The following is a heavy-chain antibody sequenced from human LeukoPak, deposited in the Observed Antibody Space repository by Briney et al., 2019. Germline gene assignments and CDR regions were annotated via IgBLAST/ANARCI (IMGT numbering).Heavy chain of an antibody. Sequence: GGSLRLSCAASGFTFSRYDMHWVRQAPGKGLEWVAVIWYDGSKKYCADSVKGRITISRDNTKNTVDLQMNRLRAEDTAVYYCVRGEQQLGYFDYWGQGTLVTVSS. J-gene: IGHJ4*02. CDR1: GFTFSRYD. V-gene: IGHV3-33*01. D-gene: IGHD6-13*01. CDR2: IWYDGSKK. CDR3: VRGEQQLGYFDY.